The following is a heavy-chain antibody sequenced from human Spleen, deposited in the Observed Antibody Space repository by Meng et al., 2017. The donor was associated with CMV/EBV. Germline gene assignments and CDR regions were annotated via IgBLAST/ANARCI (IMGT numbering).Heavy chain of an antibody. CDR2: MDPKSGRT. CDR3: ARGPLRAPRPYFFDS. CDR1: GYTFTSYD. J-gene: IGHJ4*02. Sequence: ASVKVSCKTSGYTFTSYDINWVRQAAGQGLEWMGWMDPKSGRTDYAQKFQGRVSMTRYTSITTAYMELSSLTSDDTAVYFCARGPLRAPRPYFFDSWGQGTVVTVSS. V-gene: IGHV1-8*01.